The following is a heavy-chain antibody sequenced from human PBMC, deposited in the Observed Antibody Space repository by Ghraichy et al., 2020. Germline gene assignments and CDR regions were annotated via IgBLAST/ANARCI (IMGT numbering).Heavy chain of an antibody. Sequence: SQTLSLTCTVSGGSISSSGDYWTWFRQPAGKGLQWIGRMYSSGSTYYNSTLESRVTISLDTSKNQFSLRLSSVTAGDTVVYYCARAGIEFYTMEVWGQGTTVTVSS. CDR2: MYSSGST. V-gene: IGHV4-61*02. D-gene: IGHD3-16*01. CDR3: ARAGIEFYTMEV. CDR1: GGSISSSGDY. J-gene: IGHJ6*02.